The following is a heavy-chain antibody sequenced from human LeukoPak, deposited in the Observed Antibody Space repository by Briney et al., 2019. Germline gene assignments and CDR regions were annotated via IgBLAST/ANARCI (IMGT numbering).Heavy chain of an antibody. CDR2: MNPNSGNT. CDR3: ARGWMATITYYGMDV. D-gene: IGHD5-24*01. Sequence: ASVKVSCKASGYTFTSYDINWVRQATGQGLEWMGWMNPNSGNTGYAQKFQGRVTMTRNTSISTAYMVLSSLRSEDTAVCYCARGWMATITYYGMDVWGQGTRSPSP. CDR1: GYTFTSYD. V-gene: IGHV1-8*01. J-gene: IGHJ6*02.